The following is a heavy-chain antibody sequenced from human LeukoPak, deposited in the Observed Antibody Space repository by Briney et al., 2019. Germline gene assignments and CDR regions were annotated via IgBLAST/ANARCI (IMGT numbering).Heavy chain of an antibody. D-gene: IGHD3-10*01. CDR3: ARGLAYYGSHAYYFDY. Sequence: SAETLSLTCTVSGGSISSSSYYWGRIRQPPGKGLEWIGSIYYSGNTYYNPSLKSRVTISVDTSKNQFSLKLSSVTAADTAVYYCARGLAYYGSHAYYFDYWGQGTLVTVSS. V-gene: IGHV4-39*01. CDR1: GGSISSSSYY. J-gene: IGHJ4*02. CDR2: IYYSGNT.